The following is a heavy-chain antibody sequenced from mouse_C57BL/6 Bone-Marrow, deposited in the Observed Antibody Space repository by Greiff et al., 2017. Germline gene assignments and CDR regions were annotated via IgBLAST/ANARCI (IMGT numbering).Heavy chain of an antibody. Sequence: EVQVVESGGGLVKPGGSLKLSCAASGFTFSSYAMSWVRQTPEKRLEWVATISDGGSYTYYPDNVKGRFTIARDNAKNHLYLQMSHLKSEDTAMYYCARGWLLRGAYWGQGTLVTVSA. J-gene: IGHJ3*01. CDR2: ISDGGSYT. D-gene: IGHD2-3*01. CDR1: GFTFSSYA. CDR3: ARGWLLRGAY. V-gene: IGHV5-4*01.